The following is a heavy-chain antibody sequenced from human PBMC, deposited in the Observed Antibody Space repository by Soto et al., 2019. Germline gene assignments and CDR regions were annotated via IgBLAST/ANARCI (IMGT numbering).Heavy chain of an antibody. CDR3: ARAAVDTAMVTGFDP. J-gene: IGHJ5*02. D-gene: IGHD5-18*01. Sequence: PSETLSLTCAVSGGSISSGGYSWSWIRQPPGKGLEWIGYIYHSGSTYYNPSLKSRATISVDRSKNQFSLKLSSVNAADTAVYYCARAAVDTAMVTGFDPWGQGTLVTVSS. CDR2: IYHSGST. CDR1: GGSISSGGYS. V-gene: IGHV4-30-2*01.